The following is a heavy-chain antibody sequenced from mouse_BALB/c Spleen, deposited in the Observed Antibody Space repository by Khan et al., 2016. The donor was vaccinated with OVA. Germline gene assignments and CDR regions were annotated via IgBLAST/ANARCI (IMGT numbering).Heavy chain of an antibody. Sequence: EVQLVESGPGLVKPSQSLSLTCTVTGYSITSDYAWNWIRQFPGNKLEWMGYISSSGSTKYNPALKSRISITRDTSKNQFFLQLNSGTTEDTATYYCARDGSLYTYAMDYWGQGTSVTVSS. CDR2: ISSSGST. D-gene: IGHD2-3*01. CDR3: ARDGSLYTYAMDY. CDR1: GYSITSDYA. V-gene: IGHV3-2*02. J-gene: IGHJ4*01.